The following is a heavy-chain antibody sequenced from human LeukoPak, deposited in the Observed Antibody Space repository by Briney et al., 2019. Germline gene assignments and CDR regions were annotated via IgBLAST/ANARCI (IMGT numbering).Heavy chain of an antibody. D-gene: IGHD1-1*01. Sequence: GGSLRLSCAASGFTFSSYAMHWVRQAPGKGLEWVAVISYDGSNKYYADSVKGRFTISRDNSKNTLYLQMNSLRAEDTAVYYCAKDRRTNWNPDYWGQGTLVTVSS. CDR1: GFTFSSYA. CDR2: ISYDGSNK. CDR3: AKDRRTNWNPDY. J-gene: IGHJ4*02. V-gene: IGHV3-30-3*01.